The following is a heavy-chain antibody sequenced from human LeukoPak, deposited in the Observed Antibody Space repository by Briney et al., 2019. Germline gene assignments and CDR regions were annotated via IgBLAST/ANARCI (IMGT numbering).Heavy chain of an antibody. J-gene: IGHJ6*03. CDR3: ARDELELEAHLGYYYYMDV. Sequence: GASVKVSCKASGYTFTGYYMHWVRQAPGQGLEWMGWINPNSGGTNYAQKFQGWVTMTRDTSISTAYMELSRLRSDDTAVYYCARDELELEAHLGYYYYMDVWGKGTTVTVSS. D-gene: IGHD1-7*01. CDR2: INPNSGGT. CDR1: GYTFTGYY. V-gene: IGHV1-2*04.